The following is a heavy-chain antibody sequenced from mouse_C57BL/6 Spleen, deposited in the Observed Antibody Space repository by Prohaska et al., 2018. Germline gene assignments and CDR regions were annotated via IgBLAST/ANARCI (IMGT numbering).Heavy chain of an antibody. Sequence: EVQLVESGGGLVKPGGSLKLSCAASGFTFSSYAMSWVRQTPEKRLEWVATISDGGSYTYYPDNVKGRFTISRDNAKNNLYLQMSHLKSEDTAMYYCARDWYYSNFFDYWGQGTTLTVSS. D-gene: IGHD2-5*01. J-gene: IGHJ2*01. V-gene: IGHV5-4*01. CDR2: ISDGGSYT. CDR3: ARDWYYSNFFDY. CDR1: GFTFSSYA.